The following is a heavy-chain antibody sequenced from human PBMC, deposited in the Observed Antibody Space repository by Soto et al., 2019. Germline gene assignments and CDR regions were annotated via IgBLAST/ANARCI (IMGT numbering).Heavy chain of an antibody. Sequence: QVQLVQSGSEVKKPGSSVKISCKASGGTFTSYAISWVRKAPGQGLEWMGGIFPYFGTSNYAQQFQGRITITADTSTTTASMELSSLISDDTAVYYCATSPIDIGTIVGRFDSWGQGTLVTVSS. D-gene: IGHD1-26*01. CDR2: IFPYFGTS. V-gene: IGHV1-69*06. CDR3: ATSPIDIGTIVGRFDS. J-gene: IGHJ4*02. CDR1: GGTFTSYA.